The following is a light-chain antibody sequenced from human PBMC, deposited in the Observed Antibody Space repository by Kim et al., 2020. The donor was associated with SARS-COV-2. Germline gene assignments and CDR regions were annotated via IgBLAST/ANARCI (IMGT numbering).Light chain of an antibody. CDR2: QDS. CDR3: QAWDSSTEV. Sequence: SYELTQPPSVSVSPGQTASITCSGDKLGDKYACWYQQKPGQSPVLVIYQDSKRPSGIPERFSGSNSGNTATLTISGTQAMDEADYYCQAWDSSTEVFGGGNQLTDL. V-gene: IGLV3-1*01. CDR1: KLGDKY. J-gene: IGLJ2*01.